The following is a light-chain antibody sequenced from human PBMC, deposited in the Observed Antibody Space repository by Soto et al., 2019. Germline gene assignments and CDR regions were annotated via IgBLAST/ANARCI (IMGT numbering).Light chain of an antibody. J-gene: IGKJ2*01. CDR2: AAS. V-gene: IGKV3-20*01. Sequence: EIVLTQSPGTLSLSPGERATLSCRASQSFTSMHLAWYQQKPGQAPRLLIYAASTRATGVPDRFSGSESGTDFSLTISRLEPEDFAVYYCQQYGTSPPEYTFGQGNKLQIK. CDR3: QQYGTSPPEYT. CDR1: QSFTSMH.